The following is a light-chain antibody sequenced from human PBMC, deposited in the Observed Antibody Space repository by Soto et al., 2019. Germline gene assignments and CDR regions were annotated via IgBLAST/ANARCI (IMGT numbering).Light chain of an antibody. CDR3: RSYTSSSLYV. CDR2: DVS. V-gene: IGLV2-14*01. CDR1: SSDVGGYNS. Sequence: QSALTQPASVSGSPGQSITIPCTGTSSDVGGYNSVSWYQQHPGKAPKLMIYDVSNRPSGVSNRFSGSKSGNTASLTISGLQAEDEADYYCRSYTSSSLYVFGTGTKLTVL. J-gene: IGLJ1*01.